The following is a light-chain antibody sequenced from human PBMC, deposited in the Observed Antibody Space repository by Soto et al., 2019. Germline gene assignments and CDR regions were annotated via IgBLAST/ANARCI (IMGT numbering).Light chain of an antibody. J-gene: IGKJ1*01. V-gene: IGKV1-5*01. CDR1: QSISSW. CDR2: DAS. Sequence: DIQMTQSPSTLSASVGDGVTITCRASQSISSWLAWYQQKPGKAPKLLIYDASSLESGVPSRFSGSGSGTEFTLTISSLQPEDFATYSCQQYYISWSFGQGTKVDIK. CDR3: QQYYISWS.